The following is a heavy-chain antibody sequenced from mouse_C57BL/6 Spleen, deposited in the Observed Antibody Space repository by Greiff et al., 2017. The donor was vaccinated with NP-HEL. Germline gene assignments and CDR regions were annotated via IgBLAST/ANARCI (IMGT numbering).Heavy chain of an antibody. Sequence: QVQLQQPGTELVKPGASVKLSCKASGYTFTSYWMHWVKQRPGQGLEWIGNINPSNGGTNYNEEFKSKATLTVDKSSSTAYMQLSSLTSEDSAVYDCASVYYGYDWFAYWGQGTLVTVSA. J-gene: IGHJ3*01. D-gene: IGHD2-2*01. V-gene: IGHV1-53*01. CDR1: GYTFTSYW. CDR2: INPSNGGT. CDR3: ASVYYGYDWFAY.